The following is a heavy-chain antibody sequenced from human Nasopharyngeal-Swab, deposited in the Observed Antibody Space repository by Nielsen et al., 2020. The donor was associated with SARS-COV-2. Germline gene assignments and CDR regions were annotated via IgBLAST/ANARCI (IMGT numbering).Heavy chain of an antibody. CDR2: IYYSGST. V-gene: IGHV4-59*01. Sequence: WIRQPPGKGLEWIGYIYYSGSTNYNPSLKSRVTISVDTSKNQFSLKLSSVTAADTAVYYCARDWRSGGQLLTDYWGQGTLVTVSS. CDR3: ARDWRSGGQLLTDY. J-gene: IGHJ4*02. D-gene: IGHD2-15*01.